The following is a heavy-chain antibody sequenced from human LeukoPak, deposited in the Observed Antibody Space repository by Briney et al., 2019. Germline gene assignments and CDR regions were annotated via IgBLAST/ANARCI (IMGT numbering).Heavy chain of an antibody. CDR3: ASILWFGEFFTKGDWFDP. D-gene: IGHD3-10*01. V-gene: IGHV4-39*01. CDR2: IYYSGST. CDR1: GASISSSRYY. J-gene: IGHJ5*02. Sequence: PSETLSLTCTVSGASISSSRYYWGWLRQPRGKGLEGFGSIYYSGSTYYNPSLKSRVTISVDTSKNQFSLKLSSVTAADTAVYYCASILWFGEFFTKGDWFDPWGQGTLVTVSS.